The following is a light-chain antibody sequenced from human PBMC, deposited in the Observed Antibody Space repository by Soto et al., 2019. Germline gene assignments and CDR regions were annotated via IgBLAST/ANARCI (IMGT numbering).Light chain of an antibody. V-gene: IGKV1-33*01. Sequence: EIQMAQSPSSLSASVGDRVTITCQASQDISNYLSWYQQKPGKAPKLLIFDASNLETGVPLRFSGRGSGTDFTFTISSLQPEDIAAYYCQHYYYLPITFGQGTLLEN. CDR2: DAS. CDR1: QDISNY. CDR3: QHYYYLPIT. J-gene: IGKJ5*01.